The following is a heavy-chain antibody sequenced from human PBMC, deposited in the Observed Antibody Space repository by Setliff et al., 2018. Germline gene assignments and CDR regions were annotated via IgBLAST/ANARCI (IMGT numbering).Heavy chain of an antibody. CDR3: ASAGHSGSWFPFDAFHI. Sequence: PGGSLRLSCAASGFTFDDYAMHWVRQAPGKGLEWVSGISRSSTYIYYADSMKGRFTISRDNAKNSLYLQMNSLRAEDTAVYYCASAGHSGSWFPFDAFHIWGQGTMVTVSS. CDR1: GFTFDDYA. D-gene: IGHD6-13*01. J-gene: IGHJ3*02. V-gene: IGHV3-21*01. CDR2: ISRSSTYI.